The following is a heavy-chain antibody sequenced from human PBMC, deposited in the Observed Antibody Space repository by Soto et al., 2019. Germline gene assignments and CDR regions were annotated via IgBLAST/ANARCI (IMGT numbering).Heavy chain of an antibody. D-gene: IGHD3-16*01. J-gene: IGHJ4*02. CDR1: GYSLTKFS. CDR3: ARDWFGVDY. V-gene: IGHV1-24*01. CDR2: INPKDGDT. Sequence: GASVKVSCKVSGYSLTKFSMHWVRQAPGKGLEWMGGINPKDGDTIYPQKFQGRVTMTTDTSTSTAYMELRSLRSDDTAVYYCARDWFGVDYWGQGTLVTVSS.